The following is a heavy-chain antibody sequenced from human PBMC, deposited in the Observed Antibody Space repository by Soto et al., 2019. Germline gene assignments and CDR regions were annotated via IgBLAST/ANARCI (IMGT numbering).Heavy chain of an antibody. CDR3: ARGGDCSSTSCYRYYYYGMDV. J-gene: IGHJ6*02. CDR1: GATFSSYA. V-gene: IGHV1-69*13. CDR2: IMPIFGTA. Sequence: SLKVSCKASGATFSSYAISWVRQAPVQGLGWMGGIMPIFGTANYAQKFQGRVTITADESTSTAYMELSSLRSEDTAVYYCARGGDCSSTSCYRYYYYGMDVWGQGTTVTVSS. D-gene: IGHD2-2*01.